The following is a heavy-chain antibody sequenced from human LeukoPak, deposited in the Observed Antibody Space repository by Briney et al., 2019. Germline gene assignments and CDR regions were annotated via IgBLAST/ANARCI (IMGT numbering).Heavy chain of an antibody. CDR3: AKDRGGDRRLEGALDY. CDR2: ISWDGIST. CDR1: GFTFPDYT. J-gene: IGHJ4*02. D-gene: IGHD1-1*01. Sequence: PGGSLRLSCAASGFTFPDYTMHWVRLAPGKGLEGVSLISWDGISTYYGDSVKGRFTISRDSSKKSLYLQMNTLTTEDTAWYYCAKDRGGDRRLEGALDYWGQGTLVTVSS. V-gene: IGHV3-43*01.